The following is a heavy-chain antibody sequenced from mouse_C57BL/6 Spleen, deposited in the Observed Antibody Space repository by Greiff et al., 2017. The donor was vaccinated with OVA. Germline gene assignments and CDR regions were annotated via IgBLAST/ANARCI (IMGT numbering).Heavy chain of an antibody. Sequence: VQLQQPGAELVKPGASVKLSCKASGYTFTSYWMHWVKQRPGQGLEWIGMIHPNSGSTNYNEKFKSKATLTVDKSSSTAYMQLSSLTSEDSAVYYCAKVGPGYSYAMDYWGQGTSVTVSS. CDR2: IHPNSGST. J-gene: IGHJ4*01. D-gene: IGHD2-3*01. CDR1: GYTFTSYW. CDR3: AKVGPGYSYAMDY. V-gene: IGHV1-64*01.